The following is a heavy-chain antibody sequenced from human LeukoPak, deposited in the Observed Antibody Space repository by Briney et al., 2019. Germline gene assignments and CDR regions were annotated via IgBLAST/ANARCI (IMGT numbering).Heavy chain of an antibody. CDR1: GFTFSSYS. J-gene: IGHJ4*02. D-gene: IGHD3-16*01. CDR2: ISSSSSLT. CDR3: ARPLGSYGLFDY. V-gene: IGHV3-48*01. Sequence: PGGSLRLSCAASGFTFSSYSMNWVRQAPGKGLELVSYISSSSSLTYYADSVKGRFTISRDNAKNSLYLQMNSLRAEDTAVYYCARPLGSYGLFDYWGQGTLVTVSS.